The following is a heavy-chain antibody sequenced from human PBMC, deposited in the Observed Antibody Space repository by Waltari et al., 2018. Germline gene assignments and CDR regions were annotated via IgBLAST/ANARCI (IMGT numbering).Heavy chain of an antibody. CDR3: ARHRWIQLWLFYYGMDV. V-gene: IGHV4-34*01. CDR1: GGSFSGYY. CDR2: INHSGST. Sequence: QVQLQQWGAGLLKPSETLSLTCAVYGGSFSGYYWSWIRQPPGKGLEWIGEINHSGSTNYNPSLKSRVTISVDTSKNQFSLKLSSVTTADTAVYYCARHRWIQLWLFYYGMDVWGQGTTVTVSS. D-gene: IGHD5-18*01. J-gene: IGHJ6*02.